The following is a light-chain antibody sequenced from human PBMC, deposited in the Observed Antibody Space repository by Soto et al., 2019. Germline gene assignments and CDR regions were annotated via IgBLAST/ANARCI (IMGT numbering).Light chain of an antibody. CDR3: QQYCSSPLFT. CDR1: QSVSSSY. CDR2: DAS. Sequence: EIVLTQSPGTLSLSPGERATLSCMASQSVSSSYLAWYQQKPGQAPRLLIYDASSRATGIPDRFSGSGSGTDFTLPISRLEPEEFAVYYCQQYCSSPLFTFGPGTKVDIK. J-gene: IGKJ3*01. V-gene: IGKV3-20*01.